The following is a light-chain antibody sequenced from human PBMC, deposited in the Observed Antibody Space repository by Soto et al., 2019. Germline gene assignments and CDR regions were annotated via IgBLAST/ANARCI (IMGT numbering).Light chain of an antibody. Sequence: QSVLTQSSSASASLGSSVSLTCTLSSGHSSYIIAWHQQQPGKAPRYLMKLEGSGSYNKGSGVPDRFSGSSSGADRYLTISILQCEDEADYYCETWDSNTYVFGTGTKLTVL. CDR2: LEGSGSY. CDR1: SGHSSYI. V-gene: IGLV4-60*02. J-gene: IGLJ1*01. CDR3: ETWDSNTYV.